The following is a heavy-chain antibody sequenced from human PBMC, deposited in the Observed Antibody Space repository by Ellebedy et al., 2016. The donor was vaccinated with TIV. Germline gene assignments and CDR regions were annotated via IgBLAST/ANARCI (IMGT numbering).Heavy chain of an antibody. V-gene: IGHV3-21*01. CDR2: IGSSSSYI. CDR3: ARDSDGLYDSSGDYHGAFDI. D-gene: IGHD3-22*01. CDR1: GFTFSNFN. Sequence: GESLKISXAVSGFTFSNFNMNWVRQAPGKGLEWVSSIGSSSSYIYYANSVKGRFTISRDNAKNSLYLQMNSLGAEDTAVYYCARDSDGLYDSSGDYHGAFDIWGQGTMVTVSS. J-gene: IGHJ3*02.